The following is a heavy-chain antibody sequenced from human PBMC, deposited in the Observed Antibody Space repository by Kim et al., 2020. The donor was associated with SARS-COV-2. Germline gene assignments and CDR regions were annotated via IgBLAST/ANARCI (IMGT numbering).Heavy chain of an antibody. CDR3: ARDRVVRGVMDY. J-gene: IGHJ4*02. Sequence: YHADSVKGRFTISRDNAKNSLYLQMNSLRAEDTAVYYCARDRVVRGVMDYWGQGTLVTVSS. V-gene: IGHV3-21*01. D-gene: IGHD3-10*01.